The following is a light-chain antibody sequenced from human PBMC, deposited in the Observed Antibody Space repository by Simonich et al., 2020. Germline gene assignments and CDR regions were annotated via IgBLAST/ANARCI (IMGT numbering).Light chain of an antibody. CDR3: CSYAGSSTFGV. CDR2: EGG. CDR1: SIDVGGYNL. J-gene: IGLJ3*02. Sequence: QSALTQPASVSGSPGQSNTISCTGTSIDVGGYNLVSWYQQHPVKAPKLMIYEGGKRPSGVSNRFSGSKSGNTASLTISGLQAEDEADYYCCSYAGSSTFGVFGGGTKLTVL. V-gene: IGLV2-23*03.